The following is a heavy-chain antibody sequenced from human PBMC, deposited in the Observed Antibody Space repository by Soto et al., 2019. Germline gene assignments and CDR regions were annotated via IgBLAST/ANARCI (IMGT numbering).Heavy chain of an antibody. CDR1: GFTFGSYA. CDR3: ARDDYSSGWYRQDF. CDR2: ISYDGTNK. D-gene: IGHD6-19*01. J-gene: IGHJ4*02. Sequence: PGGSLRLSCAASGFTFGSYAMHWVRQAPGKGLEWVALISYDGTNKYYAASVKGRFTISRDNSKNTLYLQVNSVRAEDTAGYYCARDDYSSGWYRQDFWGQGTLVTVSS. V-gene: IGHV3-30-3*01.